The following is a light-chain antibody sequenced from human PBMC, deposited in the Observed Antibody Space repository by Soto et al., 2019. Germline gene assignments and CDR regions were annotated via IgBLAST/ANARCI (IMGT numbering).Light chain of an antibody. CDR2: DAS. CDR3: LQHNNFPLT. J-gene: IGKJ5*01. V-gene: IGKV1-5*01. CDR1: QTISSW. Sequence: DIQMTQSPSTLSGSVGDRVTITCRASQTISSWLAWYQQKPGKAPKLLIYDASSLQTGVPSRFSGSGSGTDFTLTISSLQPEDFATYYCLQHNNFPLTFGQGTRLEAK.